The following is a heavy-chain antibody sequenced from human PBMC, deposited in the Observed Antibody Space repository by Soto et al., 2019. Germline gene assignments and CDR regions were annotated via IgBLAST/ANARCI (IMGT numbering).Heavy chain of an antibody. CDR1: GYTFTSYG. J-gene: IGHJ6*02. V-gene: IGHV1-18*04. CDR3: ARAAGTGIWYYGMDV. D-gene: IGHD6-13*01. CDR2: ISAYNGNT. Sequence: VSCKASGYTFTSYGISWVRQAPGQGLEWMGWISAYNGNTNYAQKLQGRVTMTTDTSTSTAYMELRSLRSDDTAVYYCARAAGTGIWYYGMDVWGQGTTVTVSS.